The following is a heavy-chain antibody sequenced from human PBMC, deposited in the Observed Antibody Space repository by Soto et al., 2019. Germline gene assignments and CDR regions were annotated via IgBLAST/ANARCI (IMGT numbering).Heavy chain of an antibody. D-gene: IGHD1-26*01. CDR3: ARLGGSYYFDY. Sequence: SETLSLTCTVSGGSISSYYWSWLRQPPGKGLEWIGYIYYSGSTNYNPSLKSRVTISVDTPKNQFSLKLSSVTAADTAVYYCARLGGSYYFDYWGQGTLVTVSS. J-gene: IGHJ4*02. CDR2: IYYSGST. CDR1: GGSISSYY. V-gene: IGHV4-59*08.